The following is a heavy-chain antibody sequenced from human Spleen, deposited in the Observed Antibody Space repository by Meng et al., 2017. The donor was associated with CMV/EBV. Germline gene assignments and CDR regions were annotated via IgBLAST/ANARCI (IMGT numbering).Heavy chain of an antibody. V-gene: IGHV3-23*01. CDR3: AQSYDFWSGHSVTFLF. Sequence: SCVASEITFSSYALSSVRQATGKVLEWVSTINGNGGSTYYADSVKGRFTITRDGSNNALFLEMNSPRGDDTAVYFCAQSYDFWSGHSVTFLFWGQGVLVTVSS. CDR1: EITFSSYA. J-gene: IGHJ4*02. CDR2: INGNGGST. D-gene: IGHD3-3*01.